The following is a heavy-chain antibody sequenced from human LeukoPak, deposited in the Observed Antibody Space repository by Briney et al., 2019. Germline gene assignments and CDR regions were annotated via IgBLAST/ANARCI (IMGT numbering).Heavy chain of an antibody. CDR3: ANERRPGIAAAGTNLEGN. CDR2: ISGSGGST. D-gene: IGHD6-13*01. J-gene: IGHJ4*02. V-gene: IGHV3-23*01. CDR1: GFTFSSYW. Sequence: PGGSLRLSCAASGFTFSSYWMHWVRQAPGKGLEWVSAISGSGGSTYYADSVKGRFTISRDNSKNTLYLQMNSLRAEDTAVYYCANERRPGIAAAGTNLEGNWGQGTLVTVSS.